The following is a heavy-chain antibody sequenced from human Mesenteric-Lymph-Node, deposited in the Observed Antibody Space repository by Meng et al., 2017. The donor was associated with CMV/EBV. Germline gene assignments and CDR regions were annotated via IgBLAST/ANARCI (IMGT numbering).Heavy chain of an antibody. V-gene: IGHV3-23*01. J-gene: IGHJ5*02. CDR2: IRGSGVIT. Sequence: GESLKISCAASGFSFSDYVMSWVRQAPGKGPEWVSLIRGSGVITKYADSVKGRFTISRDNSKNTLYLQMNSLRVEDTAVYYCAKGGFGVVPFDPWGQGTLVTVSS. CDR3: AKGGFGVVPFDP. D-gene: IGHD3-3*01. CDR1: GFSFSDYV.